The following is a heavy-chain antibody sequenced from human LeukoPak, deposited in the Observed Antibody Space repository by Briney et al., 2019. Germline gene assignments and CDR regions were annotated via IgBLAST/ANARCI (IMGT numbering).Heavy chain of an antibody. J-gene: IGHJ1*01. V-gene: IGHV4-61*02. CDR3: ARDDSGIFGVFSSP. CDR2: ISTSGST. Sequence: SQTLSLTCTVSGASISSGYYYWSWIRQPAGKGLEWIGRISTSGSTDYSPSLKSRVTISSDTSRNQFSLKLNSVTAADTAVYFCARDDSGIFGVFSSPWGQGTLVTVSS. CDR1: GASISSGYYY. D-gene: IGHD3-3*01.